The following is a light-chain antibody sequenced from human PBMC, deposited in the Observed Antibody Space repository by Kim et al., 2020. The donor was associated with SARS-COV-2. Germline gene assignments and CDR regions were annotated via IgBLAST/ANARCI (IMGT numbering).Light chain of an antibody. CDR1: SSDVGGYNY. CDR2: EVS. Sequence: PGQSVTISCTGTSSDVGGYNYVSWYQQHPGKAPKLMIYEVSKRPSGVPDRFSGSKSGNTASLTVSGLQAEDEADYYCSSYAGSKNVFGTGTKVTVL. V-gene: IGLV2-8*01. CDR3: SSYAGSKNV. J-gene: IGLJ1*01.